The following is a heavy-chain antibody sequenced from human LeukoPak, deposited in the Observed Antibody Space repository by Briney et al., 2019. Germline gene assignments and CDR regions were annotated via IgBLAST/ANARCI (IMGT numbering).Heavy chain of an antibody. V-gene: IGHV3-7*01. D-gene: IGHD3-3*01. Sequence: PGGSLRLSCAASGFILSTYWMSWVRQAPGKGLEWVANIKQDGSEKYYVDSVKGRFTISRDNSKNSLYLQMNSLRAEDTAVYYCARLRYHDFGSGYWKYYYHMDVWGKGTTVTVSS. CDR3: ARLRYHDFGSGYWKYYYHMDV. CDR1: GFILSTYW. J-gene: IGHJ6*03. CDR2: IKQDGSEK.